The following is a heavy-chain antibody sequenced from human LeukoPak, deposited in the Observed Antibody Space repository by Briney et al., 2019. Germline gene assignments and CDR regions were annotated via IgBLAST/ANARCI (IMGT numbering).Heavy chain of an antibody. CDR1: GDSVSSYSAA. CDR3: ARDGPSSGYFLPFDY. V-gene: IGHV6-1*01. Sequence: SETLSLTCAISGDSVSSYSAAWNWIRQSPSRGLGWLGRTYYRSKWYNDYAVSVKSRITIIPDTSKNQFSLQLNSVTPEDTAVYYCARDGPSSGYFLPFDYWGQGTQVTVSS. D-gene: IGHD3-22*01. J-gene: IGHJ4*02. CDR2: TYYRSKWYN.